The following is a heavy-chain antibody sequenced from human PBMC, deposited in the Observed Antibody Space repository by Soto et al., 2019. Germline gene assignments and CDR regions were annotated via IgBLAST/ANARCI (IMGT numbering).Heavy chain of an antibody. Sequence: GGSLRLSCAASGFTFSSYWMSWVRQAPGKALEWVANIKQDGSEKYYVDSVKGRFTISRDNAKNSLYLQMNSLRAEDTAVYYCARDPSIVLVPASTYYYYYYGMDGWGKGSTVPVAS. J-gene: IGHJ6*04. CDR3: ARDPSIVLVPASTYYYYYYGMDG. V-gene: IGHV3-7*01. CDR1: GFTFSSYW. D-gene: IGHD2-2*01. CDR2: IKQDGSEK.